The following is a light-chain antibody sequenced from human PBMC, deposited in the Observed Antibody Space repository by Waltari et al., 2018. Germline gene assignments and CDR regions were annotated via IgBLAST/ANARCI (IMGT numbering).Light chain of an antibody. CDR1: QSVASNY. CDR2: LAS. CDR3: QQYGSSRT. J-gene: IGKJ1*01. V-gene: IGKV3-20*01. Sequence: EIVLTQSPGTLSLSPGERATLSCRASQSVASNYLAWYQQKPGQAPRLLIYLASSRLTGIPDRFSGSGSGTDFTLTISRLEPEDFAVYYCQQYGSSRTFGQGTKVEVK.